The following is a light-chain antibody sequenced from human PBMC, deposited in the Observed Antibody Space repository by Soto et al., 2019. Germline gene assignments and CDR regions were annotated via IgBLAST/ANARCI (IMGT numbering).Light chain of an antibody. CDR1: SSDVGGYNY. V-gene: IGLV2-8*01. CDR2: EVS. J-gene: IGLJ1*01. Sequence: QSVLTQPPSASGSPGQSVTISCTGTSSDVGGYNYVSWYQQHPGKAPKIMIYEVSKRPSGVPDRFSGSKSGNTASLTVSGLHAEDEADYYCSSYADSNNYVFGTGTKVT. CDR3: SSYADSNNYV.